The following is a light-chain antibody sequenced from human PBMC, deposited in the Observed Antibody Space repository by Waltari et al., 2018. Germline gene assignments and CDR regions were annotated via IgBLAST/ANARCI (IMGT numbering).Light chain of an antibody. CDR2: DVT. J-gene: IGLJ3*02. Sequence: QSALTQPASVSGSPGQSITISCPGTSSDFGAYDHVSWYPQHPGKVPKLMIYDVTYRPSGISNRFSGSKSGITAFLTISGLQAEDEADYYCSSHTSSRTRVFGGGTELTVL. CDR3: SSHTSSRTRV. V-gene: IGLV2-14*03. CDR1: SSDFGAYDH.